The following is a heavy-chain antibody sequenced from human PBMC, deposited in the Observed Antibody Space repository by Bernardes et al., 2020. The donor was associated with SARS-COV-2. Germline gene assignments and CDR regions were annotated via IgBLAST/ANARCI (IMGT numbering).Heavy chain of an antibody. CDR3: AKSMTPYTYDLAY. CDR1: GFTFSSYA. V-gene: IGHV3-23*01. Sequence: GSLRLSCAASGFTFSSYAMSWVRQAPGKGLEWVSAIGGSGAHTYYADSVKGRFTISRDNSKNTLSLQMNNLGVDDTALYYCAKSMTPYTYDLAYWGLGTLVTVSS. J-gene: IGHJ4*02. CDR2: IGGSGAHT. D-gene: IGHD3-16*01.